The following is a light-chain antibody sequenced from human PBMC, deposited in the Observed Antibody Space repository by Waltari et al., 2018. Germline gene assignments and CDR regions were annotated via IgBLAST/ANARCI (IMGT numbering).Light chain of an antibody. J-gene: IGKJ2*01. CDR1: QSISNY. V-gene: IGKV1-5*03. CDR2: QAS. Sequence: IQMTQSPSPLSAAAGDRATITCWARQSISNYLAWYQQKPRKAPNLLIYQASILKSGVSSRFSGSGSETQFTLTISSLQPGDFATYFCQQYNTYSSSGHGTKLKIK. CDR3: QQYNTYSS.